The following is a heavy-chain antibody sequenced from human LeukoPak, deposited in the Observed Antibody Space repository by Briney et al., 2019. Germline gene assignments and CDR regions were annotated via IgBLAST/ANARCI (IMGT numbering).Heavy chain of an antibody. CDR1: GDSVSSNSAA. CDR3: ARESGSGWFYFRYYYYMDV. D-gene: IGHD6-19*01. J-gene: IGHJ6*03. Sequence: SQTLSLTCTISGDSVSSNSAAWNWIRQSPSRGLEWLGRTYYRSKWYNDYAVSVKSRITINPDTSKNQFSLQLNSVTPEDTAVYYCARESGSGWFYFRYYYYMDVWGKGTTVTVSS. CDR2: TYYRSKWYN. V-gene: IGHV6-1*01.